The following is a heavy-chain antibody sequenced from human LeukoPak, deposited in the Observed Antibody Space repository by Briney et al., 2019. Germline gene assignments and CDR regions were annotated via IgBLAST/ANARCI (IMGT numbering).Heavy chain of an antibody. J-gene: IGHJ4*02. CDR1: GFTFTTYA. V-gene: IGHV1-3*01. CDR2: INAGNGNT. D-gene: IGHD5-18*01. Sequence: ASVKVSCKASGFTFTTYAMHWVRQAPGQRLEWMGWINAGNGNTKYSQKFQGRVTITRDTSVSTAHMELSSLRSGDTAVYYCARTTAMVTIFDYWGQGTLVTVSS. CDR3: ARTTAMVTIFDY.